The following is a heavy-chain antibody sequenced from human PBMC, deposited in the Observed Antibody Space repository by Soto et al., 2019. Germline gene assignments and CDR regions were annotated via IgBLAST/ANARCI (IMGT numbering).Heavy chain of an antibody. CDR1: GFTFSSYS. D-gene: IGHD2-2*01. J-gene: IGHJ6*02. CDR3: ARGIVVPAATNYYYYGMDV. V-gene: IGHV3-21*01. Sequence: GGSLRLSCAASGFTFSSYSMNWVRQAPGKGLEWVSSISSSSSYIHYADSVKGQFTISRDNAKNSLYLQMNSLRAEDTAVYYCARGIVVPAATNYYYYGMDVWGQGTTVTVSS. CDR2: ISSSSSYI.